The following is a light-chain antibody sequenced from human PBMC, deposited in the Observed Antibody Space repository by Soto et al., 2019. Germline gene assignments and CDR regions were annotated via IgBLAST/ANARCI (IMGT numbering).Light chain of an antibody. CDR3: QQHRRAHHMNR. Sequence: EIVLTQSPGTLSLSPGERATISCRASQSVTSNYLAWYQQKPGQAPRLLIYGGSTRAAGVPDRFSGSGSGTDFTLTITRVEPQHFAVYYWQQHRRAHHMNRFGQGTQLGVK. CDR1: QSVTSNY. CDR2: GGS. V-gene: IGKV3-20*01. J-gene: IGKJ2*03.